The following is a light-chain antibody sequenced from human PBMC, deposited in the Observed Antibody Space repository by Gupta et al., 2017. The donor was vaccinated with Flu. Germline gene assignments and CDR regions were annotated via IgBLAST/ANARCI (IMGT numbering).Light chain of an antibody. V-gene: IGLV2-14*01. CDR1: SSDVGGYNY. J-gene: IGLJ3*02. CDR2: EVS. CDR3: SSYTSSSTFS. Sequence: QSALTQPASVPGSPGQSITISCPGTSSDVGGYNYVSWYQQHPGKAPKLMIYEVSNRPSGVSNRFSGSKSGNTASLTISGLQAEDEADYYCSSYTSSSTFSFGGGTKLTVL.